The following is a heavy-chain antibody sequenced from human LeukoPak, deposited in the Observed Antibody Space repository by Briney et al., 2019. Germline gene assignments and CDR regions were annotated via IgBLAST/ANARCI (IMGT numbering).Heavy chain of an antibody. CDR2: TNPDGTTT. CDR3: ATDLAGLFDY. J-gene: IGHJ4*02. V-gene: IGHV3-74*01. Sequence: GGSVRLSCAASGFTFSSSWMHWVRQAPGEGLVWVSRTNPDGTTTRYADSVKGRFTISRHNARNTLFLQMNSLRGDDTAVYYCATDLAGLFDYGGRGTLVAVS. CDR1: GFTFSSSW.